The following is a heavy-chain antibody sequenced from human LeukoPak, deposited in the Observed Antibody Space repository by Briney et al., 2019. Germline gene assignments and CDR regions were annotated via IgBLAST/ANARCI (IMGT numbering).Heavy chain of an antibody. CDR3: ARCGGWDNKGLDY. CDR2: ISAYNGNT. D-gene: IGHD6-19*01. CDR1: GYIFTGYY. V-gene: IGHV1-18*04. J-gene: IGHJ4*02. Sequence: ASVKVSCRASGYIFTGYYMHWVRQAPGQGLEWMGWISAYNGNTNYAQKLRGRVTMTTDTSTSTAYMELRSLRSDDTAVYYCARCGGWDNKGLDYWGQGTLVTVSS.